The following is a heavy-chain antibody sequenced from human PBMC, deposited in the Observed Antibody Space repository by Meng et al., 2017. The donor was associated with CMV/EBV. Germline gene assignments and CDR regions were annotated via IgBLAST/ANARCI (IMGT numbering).Heavy chain of an antibody. J-gene: IGHJ4*02. D-gene: IGHD3-10*01. Sequence: QVQLVQDGVEVKKSGASVMVSCKASGYTFTGYGISWVRQAPGQGLEWMGWISVYNGHTNFAQNLQGRVTMTTDTSTSTAYVELRSLRSDDTAVYYCAAYPQTMVRGVALWGAFDYWGQGTLVTVSS. CDR2: ISVYNGHT. V-gene: IGHV1-18*01. CDR1: GYTFTGYG. CDR3: AAYPQTMVRGVALWGAFDY.